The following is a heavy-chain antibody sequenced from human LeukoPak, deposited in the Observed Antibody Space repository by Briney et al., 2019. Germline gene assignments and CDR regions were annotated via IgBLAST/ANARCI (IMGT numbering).Heavy chain of an antibody. CDR2: IDTYSGKT. D-gene: IGHD6-13*01. Sequence: ASVKVSCKASGYTYTTDGISWVRQAPGQGLEWMGWIDTYSGKTNYAQKFQGRVTMTSDTSTSTAYMELRSLRSDDTAVYYCARGLARKGGIAAVWVWFDPWGQGTLVTVSS. CDR3: ARGLARKGGIAAVWVWFDP. J-gene: IGHJ5*02. CDR1: GYTYTTDG. V-gene: IGHV1-18*01.